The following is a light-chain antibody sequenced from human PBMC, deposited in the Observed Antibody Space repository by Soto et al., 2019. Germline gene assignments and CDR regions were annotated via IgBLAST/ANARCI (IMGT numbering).Light chain of an antibody. V-gene: IGLV1-40*01. CDR1: SYNIGAGYD. CDR3: QSYDSSLSGQGV. Sequence: QSVLTQPPSVSGAPGQRVTISCTGSSYNIGAGYDVHWYQQLPGTAPKLLIYGNSNRPSGVPDRFSGSKSGTSASLAITGLQAEDEADYYCQSYDSSLSGQGVFGGGTKLTVL. CDR2: GNS. J-gene: IGLJ2*01.